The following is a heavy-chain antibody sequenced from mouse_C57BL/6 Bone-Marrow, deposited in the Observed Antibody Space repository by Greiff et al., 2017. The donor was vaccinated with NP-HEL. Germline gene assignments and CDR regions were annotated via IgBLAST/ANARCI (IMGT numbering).Heavy chain of an antibody. D-gene: IGHD1-1*01. CDR3: ARGEELLLRFYWYFDV. Sequence: QVQLQQSGAELVRPGASVKLSCKASGYTFTDYYINWVKQRPGQGLEWIARIYPGSGNTYYNEKFKGKATLTAEKSSSTAYMQLSSLTSEDSAVYFCARGEELLLRFYWYFDVWGTGTTVTVSS. CDR1: GYTFTDYY. V-gene: IGHV1-76*01. CDR2: IYPGSGNT. J-gene: IGHJ1*03.